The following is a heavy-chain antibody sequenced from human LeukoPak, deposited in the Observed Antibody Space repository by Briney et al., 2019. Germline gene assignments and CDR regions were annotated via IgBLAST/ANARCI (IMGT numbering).Heavy chain of an antibody. J-gene: IGHJ3*02. CDR3: SRDGGEGGNSAFDI. CDR1: GFIFSDYI. CDR2: IRTRINSSTT. Sequence: SGGSLRLSCAASGFIFSDYIMDWVRQAPGKGLEWVGRIRTRINSSTTEYAASVKGRFTSSRDDSKNSMYLHMNSLKTEDTAVYHCSRDGGEGGNSAFDIWGQGTMVTVSS. D-gene: IGHD4-23*01. V-gene: IGHV3-72*01.